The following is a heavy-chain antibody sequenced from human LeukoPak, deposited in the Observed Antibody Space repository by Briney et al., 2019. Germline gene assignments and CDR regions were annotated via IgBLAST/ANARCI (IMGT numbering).Heavy chain of an antibody. V-gene: IGHV4-61*02. CDR2: IYTSGST. D-gene: IGHD3-3*01. Sequence: SATLSLTCTVSGGSISSGSYYWSWIRQPAGKGLEWIGRIYTSGSTNYNPSLKSRVTISVDTSKNQFSLKLSSVTAADTAVYYCARDRTQNYDFWSGYYLNWFDPWGQGTLVTVSS. CDR3: ARDRTQNYDFWSGYYLNWFDP. CDR1: GGSISSGSYY. J-gene: IGHJ5*02.